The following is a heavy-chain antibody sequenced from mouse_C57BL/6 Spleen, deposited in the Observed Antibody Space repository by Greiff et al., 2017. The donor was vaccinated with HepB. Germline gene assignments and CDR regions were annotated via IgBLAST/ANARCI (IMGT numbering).Heavy chain of an antibody. CDR1: GFTFSDYY. J-gene: IGHJ3*01. Sequence: DVQLVESEGGLVQPGSSMKLSCTASGFTFSDYYMAWVRQVPEKGLEWVAYINYDGSSTYYLDSLKSRFIISRDNAKNILYLQMSSLKSEDTATYYCAGSGCYGSSYALAYWGQGTLVTVSA. CDR3: AGSGCYGSSYALAY. V-gene: IGHV5-16*01. D-gene: IGHD1-1*01. CDR2: INYDGSST.